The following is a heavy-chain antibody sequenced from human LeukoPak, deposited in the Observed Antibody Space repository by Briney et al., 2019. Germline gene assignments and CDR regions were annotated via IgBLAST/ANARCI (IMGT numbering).Heavy chain of an antibody. Sequence: GGSLRLSCAASGFTFSSYNMNWVRQAPGKGLEWVSHISGSSSIIYYADSVKGRFTISRDNAKNSLYLQMNSLRDEDTAVYYCARGWADAFDIWGQGTMVTVSS. CDR2: ISGSSSII. CDR3: ARGWADAFDI. V-gene: IGHV3-48*02. CDR1: GFTFSSYN. J-gene: IGHJ3*02. D-gene: IGHD6-13*01.